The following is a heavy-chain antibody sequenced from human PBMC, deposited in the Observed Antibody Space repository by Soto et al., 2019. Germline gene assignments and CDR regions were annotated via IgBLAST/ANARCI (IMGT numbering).Heavy chain of an antibody. CDR3: ARMYSSSIPSDY. J-gene: IGHJ4*02. Sequence: QVQLVESGGGVVQPGRSLRLSCAASGFTFSSYAMHWVRQAPGKGLEWVAVISYDGSNKYYADSVKGRFTISRDNSKNTLYLRMNSLRAEDTAVYYCARMYSSSIPSDYWGQGTLVTVSS. D-gene: IGHD6-6*01. CDR2: ISYDGSNK. CDR1: GFTFSSYA. V-gene: IGHV3-30-3*01.